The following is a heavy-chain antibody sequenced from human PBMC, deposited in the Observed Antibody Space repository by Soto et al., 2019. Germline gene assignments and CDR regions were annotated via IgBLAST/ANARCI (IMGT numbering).Heavy chain of an antibody. CDR1: GGSISSYY. CDR3: ARDIASDYGDYLGFDY. D-gene: IGHD4-17*01. J-gene: IGHJ4*02. CDR2: IYYSGST. V-gene: IGHV4-59*01. Sequence: SETLSLTCTVSGGSISSYYWSWIRQPPGKGLEWIGYIYYSGSTNYNPSLKSRVTISVDTSKNQFSLKLSSVTAADTAVYYCARDIASDYGDYLGFDYWGQGTLVTVSS.